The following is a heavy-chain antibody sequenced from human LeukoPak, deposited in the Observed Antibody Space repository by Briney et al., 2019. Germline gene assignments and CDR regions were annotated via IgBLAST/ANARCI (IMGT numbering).Heavy chain of an antibody. Sequence: GGSLRLSCAASGFTFSGYEMIWVRQAPGKGLEWVSYISSSGSTIYYADSVKGRFTISRDNAKNSLYLQMNSLRAEDTAVYYCARPPYGSGSYYPFDYWGQGTLVTVSS. V-gene: IGHV3-48*03. J-gene: IGHJ4*02. CDR1: GFTFSGYE. CDR3: ARPPYGSGSYYPFDY. D-gene: IGHD3-10*01. CDR2: ISSSGSTI.